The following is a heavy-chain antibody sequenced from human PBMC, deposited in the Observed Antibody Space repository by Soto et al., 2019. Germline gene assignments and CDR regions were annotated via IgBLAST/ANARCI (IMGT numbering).Heavy chain of an antibody. V-gene: IGHV5-10-1*01. D-gene: IGHD3-9*01. CDR1: GYSFTSYW. CDR2: IDPSDSYT. CDR3: ARHHRDYDIFTGYEPNWFDP. J-gene: IGHJ5*02. Sequence: EVQLVQSGAEVKKPGESLRISCKGSGYSFTSYWISWVRQMPGKGLEWMGRIDPSDSYTNYSPSFQGHVTISADKSISTAYLQWSSLKASDTAMDYCARHHRDYDIFTGYEPNWFDPWGQGTLVTVSS.